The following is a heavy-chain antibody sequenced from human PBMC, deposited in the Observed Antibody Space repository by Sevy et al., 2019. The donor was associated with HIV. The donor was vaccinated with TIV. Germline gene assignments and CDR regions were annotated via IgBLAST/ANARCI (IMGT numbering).Heavy chain of an antibody. J-gene: IGHJ4*02. D-gene: IGHD3-10*01. CDR1: GGSIRSDY. V-gene: IGHV4-59*01. CDR2: IFESGSI. CDR3: ARVGHKRGSYFEV. Sequence: SETLSLTCIISGGSIRSDYWSWILQSPGKGLEWIGYIFESGSIKYNPSLNSRVTMTLDTSKDQVSLNLRSVSAADTAVYYCARVGHKRGSYFEVWGQGILVTVSS.